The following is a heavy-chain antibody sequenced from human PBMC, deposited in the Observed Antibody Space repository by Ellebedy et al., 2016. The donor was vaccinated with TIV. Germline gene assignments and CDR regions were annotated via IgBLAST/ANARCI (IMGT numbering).Heavy chain of an antibody. CDR2: LYNSENT. D-gene: IGHD4-23*01. CDR3: ARQTYGGKDDNWFDP. Sequence: MPSETLSLTCTVSAGSISNYYWSWIRQPPGKGLEWIGDLYNSENTNYNPSLKSRVTISVDTSKNQFSLKLTSVTAADTAVYYCARQTYGGKDDNWFDPWGLGTLVTVSS. CDR1: AGSISNYY. V-gene: IGHV4-59*08. J-gene: IGHJ5*02.